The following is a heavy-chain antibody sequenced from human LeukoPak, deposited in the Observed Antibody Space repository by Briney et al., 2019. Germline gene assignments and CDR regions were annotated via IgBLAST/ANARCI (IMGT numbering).Heavy chain of an antibody. Sequence: GSLRLSRAASGFTFSWYWMRRVRPASGKGPEGVAHKKQGGSEKYYVDSVKGRFTISRDNAKKSLYLQMNSLRAEDTAVYYCARDRRITIFGVVYYFYGMDVWGQGTTVTVSS. V-gene: IGHV3-7*01. CDR2: KKQGGSEK. J-gene: IGHJ6*02. CDR1: GFTFSWYW. CDR3: ARDRRITIFGVVYYFYGMDV. D-gene: IGHD3-3*01.